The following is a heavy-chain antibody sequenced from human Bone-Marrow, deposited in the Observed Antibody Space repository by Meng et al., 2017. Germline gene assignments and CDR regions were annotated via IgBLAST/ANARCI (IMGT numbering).Heavy chain of an antibody. Sequence: QDAGPMLVRPSYTLSLPGTVSCGSCSSGSYYWSWIRQPPGKGLGWIGYIYYSGSTNYNPSLKSRVTISVDTSKNQFSLKLSSVTAADTAVYYCAREVSPYYYGSGSENWFDPWGQGTLDTVSS. J-gene: IGHJ5*02. CDR3: AREVSPYYYGSGSENWFDP. CDR2: IYYSGST. CDR1: CGSCSSGSYY. V-gene: IGHV4-61*01. D-gene: IGHD3-10*01.